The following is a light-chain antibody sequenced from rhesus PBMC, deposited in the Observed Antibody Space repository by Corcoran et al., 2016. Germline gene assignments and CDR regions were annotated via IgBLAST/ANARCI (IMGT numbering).Light chain of an antibody. CDR2: VAS. Sequence: DIQMTQSPSSLSASVGDTVTITCRASQGISSYLNWFQQKPGKAPKLLISVASSLASGVPSRFSGSGSGTEFTLTISSLQPEDFAVYYCLQHNSYPLTFGGGTKVELK. CDR3: LQHNSYPLT. CDR1: QGISSY. V-gene: IGKV1-28*01. J-gene: IGKJ4*01.